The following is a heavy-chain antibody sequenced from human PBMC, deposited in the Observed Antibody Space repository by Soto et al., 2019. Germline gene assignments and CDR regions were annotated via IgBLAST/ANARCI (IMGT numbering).Heavy chain of an antibody. J-gene: IGHJ1*01. CDR3: ARQARDGYNPGHFQH. CDR1: GGSIRSSSYY. Sequence: QLQLQESGPGLVKPSETLSLTCTDSGGSIRSSSYYWGWIRQPPGKGLEWIGSIYYSGSTYYNPSLKSRVTISVDTSKNQFSLKPSSVTAADTAVYYCARQARDGYNPGHFQHWGQGTLVTVSS. CDR2: IYYSGST. D-gene: IGHD5-12*01. V-gene: IGHV4-39*01.